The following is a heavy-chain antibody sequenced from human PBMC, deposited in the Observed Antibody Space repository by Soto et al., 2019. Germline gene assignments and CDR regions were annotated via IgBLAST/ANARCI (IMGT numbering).Heavy chain of an antibody. CDR1: GYTFTSYG. V-gene: IGHV1-18*01. Sequence: QVQLVQSGAEVKKPGASVKVSCKASGYTFTSYGISWVRQAPGQGLEWMGWISAYNGNTNYAQKPQGRGTMTTDTTTSTAYMELRSLRSDDTAVYYCVVAAQPYYCDYWGQGTLVTVSS. J-gene: IGHJ4*02. CDR2: ISAYNGNT. D-gene: IGHD2-15*01. CDR3: VVAAQPYYCDY.